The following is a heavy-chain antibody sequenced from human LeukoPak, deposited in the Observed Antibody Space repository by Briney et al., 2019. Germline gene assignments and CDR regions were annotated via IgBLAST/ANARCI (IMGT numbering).Heavy chain of an antibody. J-gene: IGHJ1*01. CDR3: AKDSGLWLVPLEYFQH. D-gene: IGHD6-19*01. V-gene: IGHV3-23*01. CDR2: ISGSGGST. CDR1: GFTFSSYA. Sequence: GGSLRLSCAASGFTFSSYAMSWVRQAPGKGLEWVSAISGSGGSTYYADSVKGRFTISRDNSKNTLYLQMNSLRAEDTAVYYCAKDSGLWLVPLEYFQHWGQGTLVTVSS.